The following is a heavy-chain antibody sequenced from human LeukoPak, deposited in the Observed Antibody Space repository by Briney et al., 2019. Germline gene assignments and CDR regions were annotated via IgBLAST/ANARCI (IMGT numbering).Heavy chain of an antibody. CDR1: GYTFTGYY. D-gene: IGHD5-12*01. V-gene: IGHV1-46*01. CDR2: INPSGGST. Sequence: GASVKVSCKASGYTFTGYYMHWVRQAPGQGLEWMGIINPSGGSTSYAQKFQGRVTMTRDMSTSTVYMELSSLRSEDTAVYYCARGRWPPTKCDYWGQGTLVTVSS. CDR3: ARGRWPPTKCDY. J-gene: IGHJ4*02.